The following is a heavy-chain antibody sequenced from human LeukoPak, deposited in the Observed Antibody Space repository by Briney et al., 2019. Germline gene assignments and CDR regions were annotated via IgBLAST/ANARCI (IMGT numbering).Heavy chain of an antibody. V-gene: IGHV3-53*01. CDR1: GFTVSSNY. Sequence: PGGSLRLSCAASGFTVSSNYMSWVRQAPGKGLEWVSVIYSGGSTYYADSVKGRFTISRDNSKNTLYLQMNSLRAEDTAVYYCARFGNWNDEDTDYWGQGTLVTVSS. CDR2: IYSGGST. CDR3: ARFGNWNDEDTDY. D-gene: IGHD1-1*01. J-gene: IGHJ4*02.